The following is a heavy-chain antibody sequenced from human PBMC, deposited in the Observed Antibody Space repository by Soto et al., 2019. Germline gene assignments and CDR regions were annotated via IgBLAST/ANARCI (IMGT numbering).Heavy chain of an antibody. Sequence: GGSLRLSCAASGFTFTSYAMTWVRQAPGKGLEWVSSISDSGGTSYYADSVKGRFTISRDNSKNTLYLQMNSLRAEDTAIYYCAKRPRALLTFDYWGQGTLVTVSS. CDR3: AKRPRALLTFDY. CDR2: ISDSGGTS. V-gene: IGHV3-23*01. D-gene: IGHD1-26*01. J-gene: IGHJ4*02. CDR1: GFTFTSYA.